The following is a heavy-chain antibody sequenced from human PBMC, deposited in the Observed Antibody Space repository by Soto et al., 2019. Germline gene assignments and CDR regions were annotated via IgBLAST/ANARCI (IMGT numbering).Heavy chain of an antibody. D-gene: IGHD2-15*01. V-gene: IGHV4-31*03. J-gene: IGHJ2*01. CDR1: GGSISSGGYY. Sequence: KTSETLSLTCTVSGGSISSGGYYWSWIRQHPGKGLEWIGYIYYSGSTYYNPSLKSRVTISVDTSKNQFSLKLSSVTAADTAVYYCARVVRWYLWYFDLWGRGTLVTVSS. CDR2: IYYSGST. CDR3: ARVVRWYLWYFDL.